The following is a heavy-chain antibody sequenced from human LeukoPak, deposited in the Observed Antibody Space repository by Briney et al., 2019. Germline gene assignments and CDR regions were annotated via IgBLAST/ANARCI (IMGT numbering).Heavy chain of an antibody. CDR3: ARLRHDSSGYYYEKRLFDY. J-gene: IGHJ4*02. CDR2: ISSSSSYI. D-gene: IGHD3-22*01. CDR1: GFTSSSYS. V-gene: IGHV3-21*01. Sequence: GSLRLSCAASGFTSSSYSMNWVRQAPGKGLEWVSSISSSSSYIYYADSVKGRFTISRDNAKNSLYLQMNSLRAEDTAVYYCARLRHDSSGYYYEKRLFDYWGQGTLVTVSS.